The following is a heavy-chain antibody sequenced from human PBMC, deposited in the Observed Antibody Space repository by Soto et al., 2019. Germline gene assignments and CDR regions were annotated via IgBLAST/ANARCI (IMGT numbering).Heavy chain of an antibody. J-gene: IGHJ5*02. Sequence: EVQLVESGGGLVQPGGSLRLSCAASVFTFSSYSMNWVRQAPGKGLEWVSYISSSSSTIYYADSVKGRFTISRDNAKNSLYLQMNSLRAEDTAVYYCAREGKTGTTWGWFDPWGQGTLVTVSS. CDR2: ISSSSSTI. D-gene: IGHD1-7*01. V-gene: IGHV3-48*01. CDR3: AREGKTGTTWGWFDP. CDR1: VFTFSSYS.